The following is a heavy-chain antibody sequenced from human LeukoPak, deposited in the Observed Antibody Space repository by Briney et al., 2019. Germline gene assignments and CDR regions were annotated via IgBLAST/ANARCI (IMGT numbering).Heavy chain of an antibody. V-gene: IGHV3-74*01. Sequence: TGGSLRLSCAASGFTFSSYWMHWARQRPGKGLVWVSRIHLDGRTTNYADSVKGRFTISRDNAKNTLSLEMNSLRPEDTAVYYCARGGSPSDYWGQGTLVSVSS. CDR2: IHLDGRTT. CDR1: GFTFSSYW. CDR3: ARGGSPSDY. D-gene: IGHD3-16*01. J-gene: IGHJ4*02.